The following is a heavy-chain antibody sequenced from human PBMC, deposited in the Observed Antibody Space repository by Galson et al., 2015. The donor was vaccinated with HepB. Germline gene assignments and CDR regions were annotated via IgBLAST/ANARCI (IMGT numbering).Heavy chain of an antibody. V-gene: IGHV3-23*01. J-gene: IGHJ6*02. D-gene: IGHD2-15*01. CDR1: GFTFSSYA. Sequence: SLRLSCAAPGFTFSSYAMSWVRQAPGKGLEWVSAISGSGGSTYYADSVKGRFTISRDNSKNTLYLQMNSLRAEDTAVYYCARPGDCSGGSCYYSDYYYGMDVWGQGTTVTVSS. CDR2: ISGSGGST. CDR3: ARPGDCSGGSCYYSDYYYGMDV.